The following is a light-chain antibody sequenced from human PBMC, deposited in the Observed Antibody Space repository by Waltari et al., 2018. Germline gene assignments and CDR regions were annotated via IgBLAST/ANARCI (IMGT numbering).Light chain of an antibody. V-gene: IGLV2-14*01. CDR1: SRDVGNNNY. CDR3: ASYTTSDTIV. Sequence: QSALTQPASLSGSPGQSITISCTGTSRDVGNNNYVPWYQHHPGKVPKVIIYEVSNRPAGMSSRFSGSKSGNTASLTISGLQADDEADYYCASYTTSDTIVFGTGTGVTVL. J-gene: IGLJ1*01. CDR2: EVS.